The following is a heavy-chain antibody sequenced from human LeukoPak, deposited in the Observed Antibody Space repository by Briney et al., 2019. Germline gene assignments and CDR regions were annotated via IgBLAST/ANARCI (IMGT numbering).Heavy chain of an antibody. D-gene: IGHD6-13*01. V-gene: IGHV3-30-3*01. CDR3: AKDRIRYGSSWNFDY. CDR2: ISYDGSNK. Sequence: GRSLRLSCAASGFTFSSYAMHWVRQAPGKGLEWVAVISYDGSNKYYADSVKGRFTISRDNSKNTLYLQMNSLRAEDTAVYYCAKDRIRYGSSWNFDYWGQGTLVTVSS. CDR1: GFTFSSYA. J-gene: IGHJ4*02.